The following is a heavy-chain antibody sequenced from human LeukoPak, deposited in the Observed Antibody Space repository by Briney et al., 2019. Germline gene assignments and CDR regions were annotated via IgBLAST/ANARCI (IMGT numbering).Heavy chain of an antibody. Sequence: GGSLRLSCAASGFTFSSYWMSWVRQAPGKGLECVSNIKQEGSEKYYVDSVKGRFTISRDNSKNSLYLQMNSLRAEDTAVYYCARGAGGMDVWGQGTTVTVSS. CDR3: ARGAGGMDV. V-gene: IGHV3-7*01. J-gene: IGHJ6*02. CDR1: GFTFSSYW. CDR2: IKQEGSEK.